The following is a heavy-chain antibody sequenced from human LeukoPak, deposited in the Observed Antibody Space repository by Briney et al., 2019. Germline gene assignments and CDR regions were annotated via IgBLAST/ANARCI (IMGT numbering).Heavy chain of an antibody. CDR1: GFTFSSYS. CDR3: ASGPHYDSSGAFDY. CDR2: ISSSSYI. Sequence: PGGSLRLSCAASGFTFSSYSMNWVRQAPGKGLEWVSSISSSSYIYYADSVKGRFTISRDNAKNSLYLQMNSLRAEDTAVYYCASGPHYDSSGAFDYWGQGTLVTVSS. V-gene: IGHV3-21*01. D-gene: IGHD3-22*01. J-gene: IGHJ4*02.